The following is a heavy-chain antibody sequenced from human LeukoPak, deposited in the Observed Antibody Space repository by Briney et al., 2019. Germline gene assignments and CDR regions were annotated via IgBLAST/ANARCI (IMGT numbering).Heavy chain of an antibody. CDR2: ISSGSSTI. Sequence: GGSLRLSCAASRFTFSSYSMNWVRQAPGKGLEWVSYISSGSSTIYYADSVKGRFTISRDDSKNTLYLHMNSLRVDDTATYYCARLVNYGDWFDPWGQGTLVTVSS. CDR1: RFTFSSYS. D-gene: IGHD3-16*01. CDR3: ARLVNYGDWFDP. V-gene: IGHV3-48*01. J-gene: IGHJ5*02.